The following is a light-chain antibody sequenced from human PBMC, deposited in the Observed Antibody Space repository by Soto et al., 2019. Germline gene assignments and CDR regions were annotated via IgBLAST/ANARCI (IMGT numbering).Light chain of an antibody. J-gene: IGKJ1*01. V-gene: IGKV1-5*03. CDR2: KAS. CDR3: QQSYSSPPT. CDR1: QTISGW. Sequence: DIQMTQSPSTLSASVGDIVTISCRASQTISGWLAWYQQKPGKAPKLLISKASTLESGVPSRFSGSRSGPDFTLTISSLQPEDFATYYCQQSYSSPPTFGQGTKVDI.